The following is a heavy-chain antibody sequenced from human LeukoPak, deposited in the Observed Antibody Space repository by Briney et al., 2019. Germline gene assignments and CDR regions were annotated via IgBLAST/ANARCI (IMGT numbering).Heavy chain of an antibody. V-gene: IGHV3-23*01. D-gene: IGHD3-3*01. CDR2: ISGSGDST. CDR3: AKKHHNYDFWSGSTLDY. J-gene: IGHJ4*02. CDR1: GFTFSSYA. Sequence: GGSLRLSCAASGFTFSSYAMSWVRQAPGKGLEWVSAISGSGDSTFYADSVKGRFTISRDNSKNTLYLQMNSLRAEDTAVYYCAKKHHNYDFWSGSTLDYWGQGTLVTVSS.